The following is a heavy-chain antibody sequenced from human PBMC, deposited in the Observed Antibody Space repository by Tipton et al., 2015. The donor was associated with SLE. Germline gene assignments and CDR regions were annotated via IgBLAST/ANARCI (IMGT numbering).Heavy chain of an antibody. D-gene: IGHD3-10*01. CDR3: ARDHYYGSGSLPYYFDY. CDR1: GFTFSSYG. V-gene: IGHV3-30*19. J-gene: IGHJ4*02. Sequence: SLRLSCAASGFTFSSYGMHWVRQAPGKGLEWVAFIRYDGSNKYYADSVKGRFTISGDNSKNTLYLQMNSLRAEDTAVYYCARDHYYGSGSLPYYFDYWGQGTLVTVSS. CDR2: IRYDGSNK.